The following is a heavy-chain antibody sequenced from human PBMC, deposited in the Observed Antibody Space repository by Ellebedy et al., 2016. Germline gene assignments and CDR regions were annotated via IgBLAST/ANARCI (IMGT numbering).Heavy chain of an antibody. V-gene: IGHV3-74*01. Sequence: GEPLKISCAASGFTFSSYYMHWVRQAPGKGLVWVSRISTDGSDTAYADSVKGRFTVSRDNSKNTLYLQMNSLRAEDTAVYYCARDEFSIRYFDWGNYYYGMDVWGQGTTVTVSS. CDR3: ARDEFSIRYFDWGNYYYGMDV. D-gene: IGHD3-9*01. CDR2: ISTDGSDT. CDR1: GFTFSSYY. J-gene: IGHJ6*02.